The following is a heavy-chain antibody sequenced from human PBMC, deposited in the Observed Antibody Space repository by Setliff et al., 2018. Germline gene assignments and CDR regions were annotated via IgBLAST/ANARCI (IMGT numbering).Heavy chain of an antibody. D-gene: IGHD3-10*01. J-gene: IGHJ4*02. CDR1: GGSFSGYY. V-gene: IGHV4-34*01. CDR3: ARGVVRGVIRFDY. Sequence: SETLSLTCAAYGGSFSGYYWSWIRQPPGKGLEWIGEINHSGSTNYNPPLKSRVTISVDTSKNQFSLKLSSVTAADTAVYYCARGVVRGVIRFDYWGQGTQVTVS. CDR2: INHSGST.